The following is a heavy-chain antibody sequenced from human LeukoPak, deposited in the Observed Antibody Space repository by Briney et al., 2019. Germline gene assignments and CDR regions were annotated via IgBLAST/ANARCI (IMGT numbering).Heavy chain of an antibody. D-gene: IGHD4-17*01. CDR1: GGSISSYY. Sequence: SETLSLTCTVSGGSISSYYWSWIRQRPGKGLEWIGYIYYSGSTNYNPSLKSRVTISVDTSKNQFSLKLSSVTAADTAVYYCARHLDYGEFDYWGQGTLVTVSS. CDR3: ARHLDYGEFDY. CDR2: IYYSGST. V-gene: IGHV4-59*08. J-gene: IGHJ4*02.